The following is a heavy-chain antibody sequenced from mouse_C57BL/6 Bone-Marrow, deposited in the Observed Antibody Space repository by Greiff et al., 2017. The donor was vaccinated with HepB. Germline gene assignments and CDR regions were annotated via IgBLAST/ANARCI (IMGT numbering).Heavy chain of an antibody. D-gene: IGHD1-1*01. J-gene: IGHJ4*01. CDR3: ARQGLLRAMDY. V-gene: IGHV5-12*01. CDR1: GFTFSDYY. CDR2: ISNGGGST. Sequence: EVMLVESGGGLVQPGGSLKLSCAASGFTFSDYYMYWVRQTPEKRLEWVAYISNGGGSTYYPDTVKGRFTISRDNAKNTLYLQMSRLKSEDTAMYYCARQGLLRAMDYWGQGTSVTVSS.